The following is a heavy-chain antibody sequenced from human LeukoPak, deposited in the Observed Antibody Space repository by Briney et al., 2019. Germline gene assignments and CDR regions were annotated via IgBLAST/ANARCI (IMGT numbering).Heavy chain of an antibody. V-gene: IGHV4-39*01. J-gene: IGHJ4*02. CDR1: GGSIINSGYY. Sequence: SETLSLTCTVSGGSIINSGYYWGWIRQPPGQGLEWIANIYYTVNSNYNSSLKSRITISVDKSRNQFSLKLTSVTAADTAVYFCARYSSTWAFDYWGQGSLVTVSS. D-gene: IGHD6-6*01. CDR2: IYYTVNS. CDR3: ARYSSTWAFDY.